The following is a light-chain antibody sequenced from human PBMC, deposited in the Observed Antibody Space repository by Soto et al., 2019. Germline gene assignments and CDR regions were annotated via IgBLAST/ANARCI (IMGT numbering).Light chain of an antibody. CDR1: QSVDSSY. CDR3: QQYGSSSYT. CDR2: GAS. Sequence: EIVLTQSPGTLSLSPGERATLSCRASQSVDSSYLAWYQQKPGQAPRLLIFGASSRATDIPDRFSGSGSGTGFTLTISRLEPEDFAVYYCQQYGSSSYTFGQGTKLQIK. V-gene: IGKV3-20*01. J-gene: IGKJ2*01.